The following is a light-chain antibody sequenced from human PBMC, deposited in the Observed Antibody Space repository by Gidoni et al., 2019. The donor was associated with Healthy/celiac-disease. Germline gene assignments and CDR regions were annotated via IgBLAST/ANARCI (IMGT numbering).Light chain of an antibody. V-gene: IGLV1-40*01. CDR1: SSNIGAGYD. CDR3: QSYDSSLSGPSYV. J-gene: IGLJ1*01. Sequence: QSVLTQPPSVSGAPGQRVTISCTGSSSNIGAGYDVHWYPQLPGTAPKLLIYGNSNRPSGVPDRFSGSKSGTSASLAITGLQAEDEADYYCQSYDSSLSGPSYVFGTGTKVTVL. CDR2: GNS.